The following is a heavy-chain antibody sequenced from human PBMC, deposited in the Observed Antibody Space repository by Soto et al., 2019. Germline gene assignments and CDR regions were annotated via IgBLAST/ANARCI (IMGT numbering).Heavy chain of an antibody. J-gene: IGHJ1*01. V-gene: IGHV3-21*01. Sequence: GGSLRLSCAASGFTFSSYSMNWVHQAPGKGLEWVSSISSSSSYIYYADSVKGRFTISRDNAKNSLYLQMNSLRAEDTAVYYCARDLGVGHQYFQHWGQGTLVTVSS. CDR3: ARDLGVGHQYFQH. CDR2: ISSSSSYI. CDR1: GFTFSSYS.